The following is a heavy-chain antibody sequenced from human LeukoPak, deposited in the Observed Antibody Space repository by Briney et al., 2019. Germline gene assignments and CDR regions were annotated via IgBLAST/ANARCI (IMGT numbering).Heavy chain of an antibody. V-gene: IGHV4-59*01. J-gene: IGHJ4*02. CDR3: ARSIAVAGTNFDY. D-gene: IGHD6-19*01. CDR1: GGSISSYY. Sequence: SETLSLTCTVSGGSISSYYWSWIRQPPGKGLEWIGYIYYSGSTNYNPSLKSRVTISVDTFKNQFSLKLSSVTAADTAVYYCARSIAVAGTNFDYWGQGTLVTVSS. CDR2: IYYSGST.